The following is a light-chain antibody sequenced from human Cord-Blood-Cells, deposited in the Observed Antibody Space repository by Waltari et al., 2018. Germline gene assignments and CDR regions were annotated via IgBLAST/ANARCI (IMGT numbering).Light chain of an antibody. CDR1: SSDVGGYHY. V-gene: IGLV2-8*01. CDR3: ISYAGSNNFV. J-gene: IGLJ1*01. CDR2: EVC. Sequence: QSALTQPPSASGSHGKSVTISCTGTSSDVGGYHYVSWYHPHPGKAPKLMIYEVCKRPSGVPDRFSGSKSGNTASLTVSVLQAEDEADYYCISYAGSNNFVFGTGTKVTVL.